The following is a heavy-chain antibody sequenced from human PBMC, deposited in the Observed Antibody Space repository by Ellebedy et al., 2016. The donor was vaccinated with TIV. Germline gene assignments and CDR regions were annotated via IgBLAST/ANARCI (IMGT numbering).Heavy chain of an antibody. CDR2: MNPNSGNT. CDR3: ARGGGYCSGGSCLYYYYYYGMDV. V-gene: IGHV1-8*01. CDR1: GYTFTSYD. J-gene: IGHJ6*02. Sequence: AASVKVSCKASGYTFTSYDINWARQATGQGLEWMGWMNPNSGNTGYAQKFQGRVTMNRNTSISTAYMELSSLRSEDTAVYYCARGGGYCSGGSCLYYYYYYGMDVWGQGTTVTVSS. D-gene: IGHD2-15*01.